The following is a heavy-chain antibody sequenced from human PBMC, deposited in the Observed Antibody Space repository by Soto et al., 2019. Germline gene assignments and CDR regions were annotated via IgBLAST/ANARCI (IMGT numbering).Heavy chain of an antibody. CDR3: ARDYDGFDY. Sequence: SETLSLTCDVSSVSITSSNWWTWVRQPPGKGLEWLGKISHSGTVNYNATLRSRVTISVDKPKNQLSLKLMSVTAADTAVYYCARDYDGFDYWGPGILVAVSS. CDR2: ISHSGTV. CDR1: SVSITSSNW. D-gene: IGHD3-16*01. V-gene: IGHV4-4*02. J-gene: IGHJ4*02.